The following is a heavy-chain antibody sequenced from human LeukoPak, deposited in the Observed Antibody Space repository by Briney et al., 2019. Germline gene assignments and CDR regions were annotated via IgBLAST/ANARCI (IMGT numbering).Heavy chain of an antibody. CDR1: GGTFSSYA. V-gene: IGHV1-69*05. CDR3: ASQGSRDGYNYPLFR. Sequence: ASVKVSCKASGGTFSSYAISWVRQAPGQGLEWMGGIIPIFGTANYAQKFQGRVTITTDESTRTAYMELSSLRSEDTAVYYCASQGSRDGYNYPLFRWGQGTLVTVSS. J-gene: IGHJ4*02. CDR2: IIPIFGTA. D-gene: IGHD5-24*01.